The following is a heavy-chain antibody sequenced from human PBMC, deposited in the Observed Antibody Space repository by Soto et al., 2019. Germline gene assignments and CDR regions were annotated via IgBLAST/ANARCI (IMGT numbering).Heavy chain of an antibody. J-gene: IGHJ4*02. V-gene: IGHV3-23*01. CDR2: ISGSGGTT. D-gene: IGHD2-2*01. CDR3: AKDRSSPSCYAFTY. CDR1: GFTFRNYA. Sequence: EVQLLESGGGLVQPGGSLRLSCAASGFTFRNYAMSWARQAPGKGLEWVSAISGSGGTTHYADSVKGRFTISRDNSKNTLCMQMNSLRVEDTAVYYCAKDRSSPSCYAFTYWGPGRLVTVSS.